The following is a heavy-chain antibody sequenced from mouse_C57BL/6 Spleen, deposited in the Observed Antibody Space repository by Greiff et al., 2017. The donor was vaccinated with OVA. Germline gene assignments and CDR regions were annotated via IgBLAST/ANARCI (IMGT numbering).Heavy chain of an antibody. CDR3: ARDKINYGSSGMDY. Sequence: EVKVVESGGGLVKPGGSLKLSCAASGFTFSSYAMSWVRQTPEKRLEWVATISDGGSYTYYPDNVKGRFTISRDNAKNNLYLQMSHLKSEDTAMYYCARDKINYGSSGMDYWGQGTSVTVSS. D-gene: IGHD1-1*01. V-gene: IGHV5-4*01. CDR1: GFTFSSYA. CDR2: ISDGGSYT. J-gene: IGHJ4*01.